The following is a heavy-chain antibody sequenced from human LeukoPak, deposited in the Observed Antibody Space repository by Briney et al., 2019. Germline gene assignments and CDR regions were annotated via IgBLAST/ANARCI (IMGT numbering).Heavy chain of an antibody. CDR3: ARTRNWNNGPYYYYYMDV. CDR2: IFTSGST. Sequence: SETLSLTCTVSGGSISSYYWSWIRQRAGKGLEWIGRIFTSGSTNYNPSIKSRVTISVDKSKNQFSLKLSSVTAADTAVYYCARTRNWNNGPYYYYYMDVWGKGTTVTVSS. V-gene: IGHV4-4*07. CDR1: GGSISSYY. D-gene: IGHD1/OR15-1a*01. J-gene: IGHJ6*03.